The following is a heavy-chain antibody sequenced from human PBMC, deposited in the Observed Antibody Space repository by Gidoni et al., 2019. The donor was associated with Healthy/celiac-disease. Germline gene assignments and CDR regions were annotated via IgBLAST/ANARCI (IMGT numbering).Heavy chain of an antibody. J-gene: IGHJ2*01. V-gene: IGHV3-23*01. CDR1: GFTFSSYA. Sequence: EVQLLESGGGLVQPGGSLRLSCAASGFTFSSYAMSWVRQAPGKWLEWVSAISGSGGSTYYADSVKGRFTISRDNSKNTLYLQMNSLRAEDTAVYYCAKDPIYDFWSGNWYFDLWGRGTLVTVSS. CDR2: ISGSGGST. CDR3: AKDPIYDFWSGNWYFDL. D-gene: IGHD3-3*01.